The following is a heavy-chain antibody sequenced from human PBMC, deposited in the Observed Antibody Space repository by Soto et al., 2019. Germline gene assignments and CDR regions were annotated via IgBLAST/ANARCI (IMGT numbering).Heavy chain of an antibody. CDR3: AIYSSASATSYSFDI. D-gene: IGHD3-10*01. Sequence: QGQLVQSGAEVKKPGASVKVSCKASGYKVINHYMHWVRQAPGVGLEWMGISNANGGGTDYAQKFQDRVTMTTDTYMHTVNMDLSSLTSEDTAVYFCAIYSSASATSYSFDIWGQGTLVSVSS. J-gene: IGHJ4*02. CDR2: SNANGGGT. CDR1: GYKVINHY. V-gene: IGHV1-46*01.